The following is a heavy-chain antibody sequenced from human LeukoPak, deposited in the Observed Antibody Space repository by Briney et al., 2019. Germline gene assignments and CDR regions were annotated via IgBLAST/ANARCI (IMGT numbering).Heavy chain of an antibody. D-gene: IGHD6-13*01. V-gene: IGHV3-7*01. J-gene: IGHJ4*02. Sequence: HPGGSLRLSCVASGFTFSSNWMSWVRQAPGKGLEWVGNIQPDGSEQYPVDSVKGRFTISRDNARNSLYLQMNSLRAEDTAVYYCARFIAAPYYFDYWGRGTLVTVSS. CDR2: IQPDGSEQ. CDR3: ARFIAAPYYFDY. CDR1: GFTFSSNW.